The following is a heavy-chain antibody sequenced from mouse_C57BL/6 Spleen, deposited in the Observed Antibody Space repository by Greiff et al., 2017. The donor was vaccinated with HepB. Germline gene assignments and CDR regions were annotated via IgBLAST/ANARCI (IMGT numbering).Heavy chain of an antibody. V-gene: IGHV1-50*01. CDR3: ANSNYHDSY. D-gene: IGHD2-5*01. Sequence: QVQLQQPGAELVKPGASVKLSCKASGYTFTSYWMQWVKQRPGQGLEWIGEIDPSDSYTNYNQKFKGKATLTVDTSSSTAYMQLSSLTSEDSAVFYCANSNYHDSYWGQGTTLTVSS. J-gene: IGHJ2*01. CDR2: IDPSDSYT. CDR1: GYTFTSYW.